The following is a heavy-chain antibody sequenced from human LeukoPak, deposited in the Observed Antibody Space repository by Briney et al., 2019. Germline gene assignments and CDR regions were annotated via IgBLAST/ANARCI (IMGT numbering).Heavy chain of an antibody. V-gene: IGHV4-34*01. J-gene: IGHJ6*03. D-gene: IGHD6-19*01. CDR2: INHSGST. Sequence: SETLSLTCAVYGGSFSGYYWSWIRQPPGKGLEWIGEINHSGSTNYNPSLKSRVTISINTSKNQFSLKLSSVTAADTAVYYCARDRGGAVAGTGDYYYYMDVWGKGTTVTISS. CDR3: ARDRGGAVAGTGDYYYYMDV. CDR1: GGSFSGYY.